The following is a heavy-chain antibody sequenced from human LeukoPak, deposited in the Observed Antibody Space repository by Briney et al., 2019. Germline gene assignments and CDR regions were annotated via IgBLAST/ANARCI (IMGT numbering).Heavy chain of an antibody. D-gene: IGHD1-26*01. Sequence: SETLSLTCTVSGGSISSGSYYWSWIRQPAGKGLEWIGRIYTSGSTNYNPSLKSRVTISVDTSKNQFSLKLSSVTAADTAVYYCARQWELPGFFDYWGQGTLVTVSS. J-gene: IGHJ4*02. V-gene: IGHV4-61*02. CDR2: IYTSGST. CDR3: ARQWELPGFFDY. CDR1: GGSISSGSYY.